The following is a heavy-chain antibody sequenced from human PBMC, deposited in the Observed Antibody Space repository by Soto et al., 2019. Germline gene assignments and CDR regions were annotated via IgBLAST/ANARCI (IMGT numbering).Heavy chain of an antibody. CDR2: INPTGGST. CDR3: ARDVAAADH. J-gene: IGHJ4*02. D-gene: IGHD6-13*01. Sequence: QVQLVQSGAEVKKPGAAVKVSCRASGYTFTHYDIHRVRQAPGQGLEWLGIINPTGGSTNYAHELQGRVTLTMDTSTSTGYMELSGLRSEDTAVFSGARDVAAADHWGQGTLVTVSS. V-gene: IGHV1-46*01. CDR1: GYTFTHYD.